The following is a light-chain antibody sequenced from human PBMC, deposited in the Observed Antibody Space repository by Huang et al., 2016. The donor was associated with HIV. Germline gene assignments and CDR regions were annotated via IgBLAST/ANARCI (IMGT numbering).Light chain of an antibody. CDR2: GAS. V-gene: IGKV3-15*01. J-gene: IGKJ3*01. CDR1: QSVSTK. Sequence: EVVMTQSPATLSVSPGERATLSCRSSQSVSTKLAWYQHKPGQAPRLLIYGASTRATGIPARFSGSGSGTEFTLTISSLQSEDFAVYYCQHYNNWPPFTFGPGTKVDIK. CDR3: QHYNNWPPFT.